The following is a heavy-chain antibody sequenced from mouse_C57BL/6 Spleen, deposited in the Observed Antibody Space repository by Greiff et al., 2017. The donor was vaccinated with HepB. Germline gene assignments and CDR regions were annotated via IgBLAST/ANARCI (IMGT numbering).Heavy chain of an antibody. CDR3: ARWSTTASYWYFDV. D-gene: IGHD1-2*01. CDR1: GYSFTDYN. V-gene: IGHV1-39*01. Sequence: SGPELVKPGASVKISCKASGYSFTDYNMNWVKQSNGKSLEWIGVINPNYGTTSYNQKFKGKATLTVDQSSSTAYMQLNSLTSEDSAVYYCARWSTTASYWYFDVWGTGTTVTVSS. J-gene: IGHJ1*03. CDR2: INPNYGTT.